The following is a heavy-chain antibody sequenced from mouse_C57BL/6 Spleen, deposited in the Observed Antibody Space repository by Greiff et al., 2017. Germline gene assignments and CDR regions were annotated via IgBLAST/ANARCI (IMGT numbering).Heavy chain of an antibody. CDR1: GFNIKDDY. V-gene: IGHV14-4*01. D-gene: IGHD1-1*01. CDR3: TTNYYGSSYVD. Sequence: EVQLQQSGAELVRPGASVKLSCTASGFNIKDDYMHWVKQRPEQGLEWIGWIDPENGDTEYASKFQGKATITADTSSNTAYLQLSSLTSEDTAVYYCTTNYYGSSYVDWGQGTTLTVSS. J-gene: IGHJ2*01. CDR2: IDPENGDT.